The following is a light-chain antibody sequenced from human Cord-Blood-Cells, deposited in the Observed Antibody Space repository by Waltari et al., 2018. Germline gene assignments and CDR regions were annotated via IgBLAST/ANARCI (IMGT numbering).Light chain of an antibody. CDR1: QSLLHSNGYNY. CDR3: MQALQTPLT. Sequence: DIVMTQSPLSLPVTPGEPASISCRSSQSLLHSNGYNYLDWYLQKPGQSPQLLIYLGSNRAAGVPDRFSGSGSGTDFTLKISRVEAEYVGVYYCMQALQTPLTFGGGTNVEIK. CDR2: LGS. J-gene: IGKJ4*01. V-gene: IGKV2-28*01.